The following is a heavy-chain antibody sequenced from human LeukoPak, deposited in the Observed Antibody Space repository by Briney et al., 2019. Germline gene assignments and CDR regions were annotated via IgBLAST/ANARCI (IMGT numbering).Heavy chain of an antibody. CDR1: GYTFTCYY. V-gene: IGHV1-2*02. CDR3: ARGIVVVPAAMWY. D-gene: IGHD2-2*01. Sequence: ASVKVSCKASGYTFTCYYMHWVRQAPGQGLEWMGWINPNSGGTNYAQKFQGRVTMTRDTSISTAYMELSRLRSDDTAVYYCARGIVVVPAAMWYWGQGTLVTVSS. J-gene: IGHJ4*02. CDR2: INPNSGGT.